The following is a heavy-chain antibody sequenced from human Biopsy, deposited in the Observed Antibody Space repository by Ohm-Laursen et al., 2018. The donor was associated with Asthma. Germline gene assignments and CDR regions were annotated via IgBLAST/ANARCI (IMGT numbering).Heavy chain of an antibody. CDR1: GFTFHNYV. Sequence: SLRISCAASGFTFHNYVMHWVRQAPGKGLEWVAGIFFDGSNKYYADSVKGRFTISRDNSKDTLYLQVNSLRGDDTAVYYCARGKTWGRSYYFDYWGQGTLVTVSS. D-gene: IGHD6-6*01. CDR2: IFFDGSNK. J-gene: IGHJ4*02. CDR3: ARGKTWGRSYYFDY. V-gene: IGHV3-30-3*01.